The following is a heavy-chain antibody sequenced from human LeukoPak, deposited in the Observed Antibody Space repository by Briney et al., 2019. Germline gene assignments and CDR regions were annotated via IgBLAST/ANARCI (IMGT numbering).Heavy chain of an antibody. J-gene: IGHJ4*02. Sequence: MTSETLSLTCGVYGGSFSGYYWSWIRQPPGKGLEWIGEINHSGSTNYNSSLKSRVTISVDTSKNQFSLKLRSVTAADTAVYYCARVGSTWYFPRSSYYFDSWGQGTLVTVSS. CDR3: ARVGSTWYFPRSSYYFDS. V-gene: IGHV4-34*01. CDR2: INHSGST. CDR1: GGSFSGYY. D-gene: IGHD6-13*01.